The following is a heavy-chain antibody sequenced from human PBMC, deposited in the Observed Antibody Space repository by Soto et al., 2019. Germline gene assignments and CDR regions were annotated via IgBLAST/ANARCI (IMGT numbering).Heavy chain of an antibody. D-gene: IGHD3-16*01. CDR1: GYTFTRYG. Sequence: QVQLVQSGAEVKNPGASVKVSCKASGYTFTRYGIGWARQAPGQGLEWMGGINTYNGNTNYAQNVQARVTLTTDTHTSTAYMEPRSLTPNATAIYYCAMVDVYVTPSPQDVWGQGTTVIVSS. CDR2: INTYNGNT. V-gene: IGHV1-18*01. J-gene: IGHJ6*02. CDR3: AMVDVYVTPSPQDV.